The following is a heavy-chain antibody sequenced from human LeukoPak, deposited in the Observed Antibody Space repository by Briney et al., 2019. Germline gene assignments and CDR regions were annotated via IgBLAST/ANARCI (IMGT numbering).Heavy chain of an antibody. Sequence: PGGSLRPSCAASGFTFSNAWMSWVRQAPGKGLEWVGRIKSKTDGGTTDYAAPVKGRFTISRDDSKNTLYLQMNSLKTEDTAVYYCTTDSAYVLGLRHFWSGPYISDPWGQGTLVTVSS. V-gene: IGHV3-15*01. J-gene: IGHJ5*02. CDR1: GFTFSNAW. CDR2: IKSKTDGGTT. CDR3: TTDSAYVLGLRHFWSGPYISDP. D-gene: IGHD3-3*02.